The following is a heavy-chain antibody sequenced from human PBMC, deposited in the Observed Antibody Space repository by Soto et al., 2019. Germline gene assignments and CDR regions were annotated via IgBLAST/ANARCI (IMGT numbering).Heavy chain of an antibody. V-gene: IGHV4-4*07. J-gene: IGHJ4*02. CDR3: ARALSSAAGLYFDF. CDR1: GGSISSYY. Sequence: SETLSLTCTVSGGSISSYYWIWIRQPAGKGMEWIGRIHTTDGTNYNPSLKSRVTMSIDTSNNQFSLKLSSLTAADTAVYYCARALSSAAGLYFDFWGQGTLVTVS. CDR2: IHTTDGT. D-gene: IGHD6-13*01.